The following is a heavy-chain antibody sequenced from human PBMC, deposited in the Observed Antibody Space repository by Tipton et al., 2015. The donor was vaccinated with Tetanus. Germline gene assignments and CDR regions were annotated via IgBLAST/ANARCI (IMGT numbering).Heavy chain of an antibody. J-gene: IGHJ2*01. Sequence: SLRLSCAASGFTFSDYYMSWIRQAPGKGLEWVSYISSSGSTIYYADSVKGRFTISRDNAKNSLSLQVNSLRAEDTAVYYCARDSYYYDSRSFPEYFDLWGRGTLVTVSS. CDR1: GFTFSDYY. CDR3: ARDSYYYDSRSFPEYFDL. D-gene: IGHD3-22*01. CDR2: ISSSGSTI. V-gene: IGHV3-11*01.